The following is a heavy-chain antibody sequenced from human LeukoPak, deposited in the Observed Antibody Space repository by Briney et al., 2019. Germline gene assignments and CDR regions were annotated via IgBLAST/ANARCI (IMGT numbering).Heavy chain of an antibody. CDR3: TGIAAAGTDYYGLDA. D-gene: IGHD6-13*01. J-gene: IGHJ6*02. CDR1: GFTFDDYA. Sequence: GGSLRLPCAASGFTFDDYAMHWVRQAPGKGLEWVSGISWNSGRLGYADSVKGRFTISRDNAKNSLYLQMSDLRAEDTALYYCTGIAAAGTDYYGLDAWGQGTTVTVSS. CDR2: ISWNSGRL. V-gene: IGHV3-9*01.